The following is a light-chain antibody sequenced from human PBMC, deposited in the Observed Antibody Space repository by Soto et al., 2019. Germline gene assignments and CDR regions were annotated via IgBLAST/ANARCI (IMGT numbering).Light chain of an antibody. V-gene: IGLV2-23*02. CDR3: CSFATAGTWV. J-gene: IGLJ3*02. CDR2: DVT. CDR1: NNAIGLYNF. Sequence: QSALAQPASVSGSPGQSIPISCTGTNNAIGLYNFVSWYRQYPGKAPQLLIYDVTKWALGVSNRFSGSKSGSTSSLTISGLQSEDEDEYYCCSFATAGTWVFGGGTKLTVL.